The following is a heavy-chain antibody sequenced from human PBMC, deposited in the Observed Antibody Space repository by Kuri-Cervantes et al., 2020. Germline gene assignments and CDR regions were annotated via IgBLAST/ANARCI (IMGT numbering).Heavy chain of an antibody. D-gene: IGHD4-17*01. J-gene: IGHJ6*04. Sequence: GGSLRLSCAASGFTFSSYGMHWVRQAPGKGLEWVAVIWYDGSNTYYADSVKGRFTISRDNSKNTLYLQMNSLRAEDTAVYYCARDWADYGDYEQTYYYYYGMDVWGKGTTVTVSS. CDR2: IWYDGSNT. V-gene: IGHV3-33*08. CDR1: GFTFSSYG. CDR3: ARDWADYGDYEQTYYYYYGMDV.